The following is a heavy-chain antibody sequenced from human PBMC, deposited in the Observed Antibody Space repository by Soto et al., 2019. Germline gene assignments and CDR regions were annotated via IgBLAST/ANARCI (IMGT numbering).Heavy chain of an antibody. CDR1: GASINSYY. D-gene: IGHD4-17*01. J-gene: IGHJ4*02. Sequence: SETLSLTCTVSGASINSYYWSWIRQPPGKGLEWIGYIYYSGRTTYNPSLKSRVTISADTSKNQFSLKLNSVTAADTAVYYCARASYGEADFDYWGQGTLVTVSS. V-gene: IGHV4-59*08. CDR3: ARASYGEADFDY. CDR2: IYYSGRT.